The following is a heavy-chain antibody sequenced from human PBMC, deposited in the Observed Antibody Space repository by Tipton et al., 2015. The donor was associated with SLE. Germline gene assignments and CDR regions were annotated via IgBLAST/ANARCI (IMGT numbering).Heavy chain of an antibody. CDR2: ISYDGSNK. Sequence: SLRLSCAASGFTFSIYSMHWVRQAPGKGLEWVVVISYDGSNKYYADSVKGRFTISRDNSKNTLYLQMNSLRAEDTALYYCARVLGSYYAFDYWGQGTLVTVSS. J-gene: IGHJ4*02. CDR1: GFTFSIYS. V-gene: IGHV3-30*04. D-gene: IGHD1-26*01. CDR3: ARVLGSYYAFDY.